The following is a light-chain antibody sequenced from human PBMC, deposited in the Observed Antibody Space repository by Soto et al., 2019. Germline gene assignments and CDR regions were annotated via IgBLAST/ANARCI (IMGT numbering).Light chain of an antibody. CDR3: QQYGTSPWA. V-gene: IGKV3-20*01. J-gene: IGKJ1*01. Sequence: EIVWTQFPGTLSWSPGERPTLSCRASQSVARTYVAWYQQKPAQPPRVIIYAASNRASGIPDRFSGRGSGSDFTLTISRLEPEDFAVYYCQQYGTSPWAFVQGTKVEIK. CDR2: AAS. CDR1: QSVARTY.